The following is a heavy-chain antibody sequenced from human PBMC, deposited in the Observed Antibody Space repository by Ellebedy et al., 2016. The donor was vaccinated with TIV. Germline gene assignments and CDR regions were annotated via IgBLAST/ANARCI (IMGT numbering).Heavy chain of an antibody. CDR3: VRGGLPAAGDY. V-gene: IGHV3-21*01. CDR2: ISSSSSYI. CDR1: GSTFSHYW. Sequence: GESLKISCAASGSTFSHYWMNWVRQAPGKGLEWVSSISSSSSYIYYADSVKGRFTISRDNAKNTLYLQINSLRAEDTAIYYCVRGGLPAAGDYWGQGTLVTVSS. J-gene: IGHJ4*02. D-gene: IGHD6-13*01.